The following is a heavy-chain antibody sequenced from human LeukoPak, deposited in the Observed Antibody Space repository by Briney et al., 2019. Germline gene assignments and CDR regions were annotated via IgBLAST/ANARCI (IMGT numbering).Heavy chain of an antibody. Sequence: SETLSLTCTVPGGSISSGGYYWSWIRQHPGKGLEWIGYIYYSGSTYYNPSLKSRVTISVDTSKNQFSLKLSSVTAADTAVYYCARGRYCSSTSCLYNWFDPWGQGTLVTVSS. J-gene: IGHJ5*02. CDR3: ARGRYCSSTSCLYNWFDP. V-gene: IGHV4-31*03. D-gene: IGHD2-2*01. CDR1: GGSISSGGYY. CDR2: IYYSGST.